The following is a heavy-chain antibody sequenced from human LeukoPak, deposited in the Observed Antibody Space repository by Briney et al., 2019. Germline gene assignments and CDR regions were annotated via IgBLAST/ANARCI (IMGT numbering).Heavy chain of an antibody. Sequence: GGSLRLSCEVSGFTFSSYWMNWVRQVPGKGLAWVSHINTYGTSAIYADSVKGRFTISRDNAKNMLFLQMDSLRAEDTAVYYCARDNGYKFDYWGQGTLVTVSS. J-gene: IGHJ4*02. CDR2: INTYGTSA. D-gene: IGHD5-24*01. CDR1: GFTFSSYW. CDR3: ARDNGYKFDY. V-gene: IGHV3-74*01.